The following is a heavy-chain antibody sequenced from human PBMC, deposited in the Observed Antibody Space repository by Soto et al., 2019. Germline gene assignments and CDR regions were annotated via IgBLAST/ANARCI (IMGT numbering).Heavy chain of an antibody. CDR3: AKVGVPAARAFADY. CDR2: ISGSGGST. D-gene: IGHD2-2*01. V-gene: IGHV3-23*01. CDR1: GFTFSSYA. Sequence: EVQLLESGGGLVQPGGSLRLSCAASGFTFSSYAMSWVRQAPGKGLEWVSAISGSGGSTYYTDSVKGRFTISRDNSKNTLYLQLNSLRAEDTAVYYCAKVGVPAARAFADYWGQGTLVTVSS. J-gene: IGHJ4*02.